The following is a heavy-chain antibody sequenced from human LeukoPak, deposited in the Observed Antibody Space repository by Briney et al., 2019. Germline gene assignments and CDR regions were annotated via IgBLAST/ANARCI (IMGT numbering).Heavy chain of an antibody. CDR2: IYYSGST. D-gene: IGHD3-22*01. Sequence: KPSETLSLTCTVSGGSISSSSYYWGWIRQPPGKGLEWIGSIYYSGSTYYNPSLKSRVTISVDTSKNQFSLKLSSVTAADTAVYYCARVQRGGLYDSSCFDCWGQGTLVTVSS. CDR1: GGSISSSSYY. J-gene: IGHJ4*02. V-gene: IGHV4-39*01. CDR3: ARVQRGGLYDSSCFDC.